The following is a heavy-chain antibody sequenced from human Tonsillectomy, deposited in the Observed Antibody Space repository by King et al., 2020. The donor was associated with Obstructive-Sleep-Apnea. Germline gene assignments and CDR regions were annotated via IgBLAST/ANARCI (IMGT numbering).Heavy chain of an antibody. CDR3: ARGYCSGGSCSTGWFDP. V-gene: IGHV4-59*08. D-gene: IGHD2-15*01. CDR2: IYFSGST. CDR1: GDSVSGHY. J-gene: IGHJ5*02. Sequence: LPLQESGRRLVKPSETLSLTCTVSGDSVSGHYWNWIRPSPGKGLEWIGYIYFSGSTNYNPSLYRRVTMSLDASKNEFSLKLTSVTAADTATYFCARGYCSGGSCSTGWFDPWGQGTLVTVSS.